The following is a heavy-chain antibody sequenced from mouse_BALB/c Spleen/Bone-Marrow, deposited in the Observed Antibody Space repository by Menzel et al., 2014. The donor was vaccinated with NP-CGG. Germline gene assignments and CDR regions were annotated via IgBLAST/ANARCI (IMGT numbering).Heavy chain of an antibody. CDR3: AGVGFSFDY. J-gene: IGHJ2*01. CDR2: IYPGDGDT. D-gene: IGHD3-1*01. Sequence: QVQLKDSGAELVRPGSSVKISCKASGYAFSTYWMNWVKQRPGQGLEWIGQIYPGDGDTNYNEKFKGKATLTADKSSSTASIQLSSLTSEDSAVYFCAGVGFSFDYWGQGTTLTVSS. V-gene: IGHV1-80*01. CDR1: GYAFSTYW.